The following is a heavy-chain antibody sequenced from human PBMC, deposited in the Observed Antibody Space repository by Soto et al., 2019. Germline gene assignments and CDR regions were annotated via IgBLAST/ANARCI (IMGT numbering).Heavy chain of an antibody. CDR2: ISAYNGDT. V-gene: IGHV1-18*04. Sequence: QVQLLQSGAEVKKPGASVKVSCKASGYTFTSYGFSWVRQAPGQGLEWMGWISAYNGDTNYAQKFQGRVTVTTDTSTSTAYMEVRSLRSDDTAIYYCARDHDSSPYAVEFWGQGTMVTVSS. J-gene: IGHJ3*01. CDR3: ARDHDSSPYAVEF. D-gene: IGHD3-22*01. CDR1: GYTFTSYG.